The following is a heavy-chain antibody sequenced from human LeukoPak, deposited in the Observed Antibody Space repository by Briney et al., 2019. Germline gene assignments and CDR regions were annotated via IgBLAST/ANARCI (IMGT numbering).Heavy chain of an antibody. D-gene: IGHD4-17*01. Sequence: GESLKISCKGSGYSFTSYWIGWVRQMPGKGLEWMGIIYPGDSNTTYSPSFQGQVTISADKSISTAYLQWSSLKASDTAMYYCARLTDMDYGDWGINYWGQGTLVTVSS. CDR3: ARLTDMDYGDWGINY. V-gene: IGHV5-51*01. J-gene: IGHJ4*02. CDR1: GYSFTSYW. CDR2: IYPGDSNT.